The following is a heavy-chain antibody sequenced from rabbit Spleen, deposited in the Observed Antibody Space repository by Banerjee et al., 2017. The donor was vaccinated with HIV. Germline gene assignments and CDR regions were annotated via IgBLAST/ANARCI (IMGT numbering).Heavy chain of an antibody. CDR1: GFSFSNRYY. Sequence: QALEESGGDLVKHGASLTLTCTASGFSFSNRYYMCWLHQAPGKGLEWVACIASGSSGDTYYASWAKGRFTISKTSSTTVTLQMTSLTAADTATYFCARGSASMTLVIIGYYFKLWGQGTLVTVS. D-gene: IGHD2-1*01. V-gene: IGHV1S40*01. J-gene: IGHJ4*01. CDR3: ARGSASMTLVIIGYYFKL. CDR2: IASGSSGDT.